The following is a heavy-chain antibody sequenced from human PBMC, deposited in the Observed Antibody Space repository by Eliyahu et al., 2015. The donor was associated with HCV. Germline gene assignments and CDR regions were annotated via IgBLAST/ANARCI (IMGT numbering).Heavy chain of an antibody. CDR1: GGTFSSYA. V-gene: IGHV1-69*04. CDR2: IIPILGIA. Sequence: QVQLVQSGAEVKKPGSSVKVSCKASGGTFSSYAISWVRQAPGQGLEWMGRIIPILGIANYAQKFQGRVTITADKSTSTAYMELSSLRSEDTAVYYCASPLRGATSLTFDYWGQGTLVTVSS. CDR3: ASPLRGATSLTFDY. D-gene: IGHD5-24*01. J-gene: IGHJ4*02.